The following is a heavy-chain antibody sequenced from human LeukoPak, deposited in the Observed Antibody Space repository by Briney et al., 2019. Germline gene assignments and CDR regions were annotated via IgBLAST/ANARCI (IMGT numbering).Heavy chain of an antibody. Sequence: SGGSLRLSCAASGFTLSSYAMSWVRQAPGKGLEWVSAISGSGGSTYYADSVKGRFTISRDNSKNTLYLQMNSLRAEDTAVYYCAKGQRGSYGDFDIWGQGTMVTVSS. CDR1: GFTLSSYA. J-gene: IGHJ3*02. CDR3: AKGQRGSYGDFDI. CDR2: ISGSGGST. V-gene: IGHV3-23*01. D-gene: IGHD3-16*01.